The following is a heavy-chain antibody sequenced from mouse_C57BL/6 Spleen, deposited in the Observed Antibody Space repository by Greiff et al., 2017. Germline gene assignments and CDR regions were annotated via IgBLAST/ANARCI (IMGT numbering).Heavy chain of an antibody. CDR1: GYSFTSYY. CDR2: IYPGSGNT. D-gene: IGHD2-3*01. CDR3: ARNDGYYGWFAY. Sequence: VHLVESGPELVKPGASVKISCKASGYSFTSYYIHWVKQRPGQGLEWIGWIYPGSGNTKYNEKFKGKATLTADTSSSTAYMQLSSLTSEDSAVYYCARNDGYYGWFAYWGQGTLVTVSA. J-gene: IGHJ3*01. V-gene: IGHV1-66*01.